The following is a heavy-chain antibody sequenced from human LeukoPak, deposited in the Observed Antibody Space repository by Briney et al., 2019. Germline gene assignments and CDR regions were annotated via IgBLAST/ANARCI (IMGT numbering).Heavy chain of an antibody. CDR3: ARLTGADDAFDI. D-gene: IGHD7-27*01. Sequence: SQTLSLTCTVSGGSISSSSYYWGWIRQPPGKGLEWIGSIYYSGSTYYNASLKSRVTISVDTSRNQFFLKLSSVTAADTAVYYCARLTGADDAFDIWGQGTMVTVSS. CDR2: IYYSGST. J-gene: IGHJ3*02. V-gene: IGHV4-39*01. CDR1: GGSISSSSYY.